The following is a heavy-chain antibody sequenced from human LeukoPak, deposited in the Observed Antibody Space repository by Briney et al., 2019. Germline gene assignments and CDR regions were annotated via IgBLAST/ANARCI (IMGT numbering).Heavy chain of an antibody. J-gene: IGHJ5*02. CDR1: GVSFTGYY. CDR3: ARRGVVPAAMGGGNWFDP. D-gene: IGHD2-2*01. Sequence: SSETLSLTCAVYGVSFTGYYWSWIRQPPGKGLEWIGEINHSGSTTYNPPPTSRVTISVDTSQNQFSLKLSSVSAADTAVYYCARRGVVPAAMGGGNWFDPWGQGRLVTVSS. V-gene: IGHV4-34*01. CDR2: INHSGST.